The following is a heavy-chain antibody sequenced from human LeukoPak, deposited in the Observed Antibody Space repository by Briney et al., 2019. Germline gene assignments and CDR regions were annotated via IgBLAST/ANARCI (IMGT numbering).Heavy chain of an antibody. D-gene: IGHD6-19*01. CDR3: ARVGSSGPLDAFDI. Sequence: SVKVSCKASGGTFSSYAISWVRQAPGQGLEWMGGIIPIFGTANYAQKFQGRVTITTDESTSTAYMELSSLRSEDTAVYYCARVGSSGPLDAFDIWGQGTMVTVSS. CDR2: IIPIFGTA. J-gene: IGHJ3*02. V-gene: IGHV1-69*05. CDR1: GGTFSSYA.